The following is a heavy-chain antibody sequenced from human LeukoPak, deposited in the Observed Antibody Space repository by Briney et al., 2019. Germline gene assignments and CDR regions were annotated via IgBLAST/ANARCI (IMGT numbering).Heavy chain of an antibody. D-gene: IGHD3-10*01. CDR1: GFTFSNYG. Sequence: GGSLRLSCAASGFTFSNYGMSWVRQAPGKGLEWVSSISNTGDNTYYPDSVNGRFTISRDNSKNTLYLQMNSLRVEDTAVYYCAKLAKYFYGSETYYFFEHWGQGTPVTASS. CDR2: ISNTGDNT. CDR3: AKLAKYFYGSETYYFFEH. V-gene: IGHV3-23*01. J-gene: IGHJ4*02.